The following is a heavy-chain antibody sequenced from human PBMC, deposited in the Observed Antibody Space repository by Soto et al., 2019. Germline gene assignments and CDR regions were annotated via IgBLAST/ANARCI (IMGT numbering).Heavy chain of an antibody. CDR3: AKVTVILRYFDWLPNYGMDV. V-gene: IGHV3-30*18. J-gene: IGHJ6*02. CDR1: GFTFSSYG. CDR2: ISYDGSNK. D-gene: IGHD3-9*01. Sequence: GGSLRLSCAASGFTFSSYGMHWVRQAPGKGLEWVAVISYDGSNKYYADSVKGRFTISRDNSKNTLYLQMNSLRAEDTAVYYCAKVTVILRYFDWLPNYGMDVWGQGTTVTVSS.